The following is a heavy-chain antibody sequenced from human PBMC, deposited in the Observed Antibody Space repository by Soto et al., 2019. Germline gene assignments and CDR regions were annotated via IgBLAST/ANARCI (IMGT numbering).Heavy chain of an antibody. Sequence: PSETLSLTCTVSGGSISSYFWNWIRQSPGKGLEYIGYIYYSGTTNYNPSLKSRVTISVDTSKNQFSLKLSSVTAADTAVYYCAGEDGYKFDYWGQGTLVTVSX. D-gene: IGHD3-22*01. V-gene: IGHV4-59*01. CDR1: GGSISSYF. CDR2: IYYSGTT. CDR3: AGEDGYKFDY. J-gene: IGHJ4*02.